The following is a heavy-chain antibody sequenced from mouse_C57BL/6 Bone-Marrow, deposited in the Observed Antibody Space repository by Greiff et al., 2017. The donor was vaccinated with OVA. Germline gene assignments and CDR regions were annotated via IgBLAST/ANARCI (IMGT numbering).Heavy chain of an antibody. CDR2: INPNYGTT. J-gene: IGHJ1*03. CDR3: AREGFIPTVRDWYFDV. D-gene: IGHD1-1*01. CDR1: GYSFTDYN. V-gene: IGHV1-39*01. Sequence: VQLQQSGPELVKPGASVKISCKASGYSFTDYNMNWVKQNNGKSLEWIGVINPNYGTTSYNQKFKGKATLTVDQSSSTAYMQLNSLTSEDSAVYYCAREGFIPTVRDWYFDVWGTGTTVTVSS.